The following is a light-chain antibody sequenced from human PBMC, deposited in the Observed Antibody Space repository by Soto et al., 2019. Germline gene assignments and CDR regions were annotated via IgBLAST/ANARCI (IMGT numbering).Light chain of an antibody. J-gene: IGKJ1*01. CDR3: QHYNVWPPGRT. CDR1: LTVSRN. V-gene: IGKV3-15*01. Sequence: EIVMTQSPATLSVSPGEGATLSCRASLTVSRNVAWYQQKPGQAPRLLIYGASTRPTGVPARFSGSGSGTEFTLTISSLQSDDFAVYFCQHYNVWPPGRTFGQGTKVEIK. CDR2: GAS.